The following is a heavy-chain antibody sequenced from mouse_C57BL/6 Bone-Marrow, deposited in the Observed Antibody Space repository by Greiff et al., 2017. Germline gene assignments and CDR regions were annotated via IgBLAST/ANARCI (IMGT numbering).Heavy chain of an antibody. CDR3: ARYFITTVVATDAMDY. J-gene: IGHJ4*01. D-gene: IGHD1-1*01. Sequence: QVQLQQPGAELVKPGASVKLSCKASGYTFTSYWMQWVKQRPGQGLEWIGEIDPSDSDTNYNQKFKGKATLTVDTSSSTAYMQLSSLTSGDSAVYDCARYFITTVVATDAMDYWGQGTSVTVSS. CDR2: IDPSDSDT. CDR1: GYTFTSYW. V-gene: IGHV1-50*01.